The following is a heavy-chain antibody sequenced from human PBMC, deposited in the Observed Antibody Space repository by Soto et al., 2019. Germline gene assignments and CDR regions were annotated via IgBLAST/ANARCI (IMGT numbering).Heavy chain of an antibody. CDR2: IYYSGST. CDR3: ASRIVGATDLDY. D-gene: IGHD1-26*01. V-gene: IGHV4-31*03. Sequence: SETLSLTCTVSGGSISSGGYYWSWIRQHPGKGLEWIGYIYYSGSTYYNPSLKSRVTISVDTSKNQFSLKLSSVTAADTAVYYCASRIVGATDLDYWGQGTLVTVSS. J-gene: IGHJ4*02. CDR1: GGSISSGGYY.